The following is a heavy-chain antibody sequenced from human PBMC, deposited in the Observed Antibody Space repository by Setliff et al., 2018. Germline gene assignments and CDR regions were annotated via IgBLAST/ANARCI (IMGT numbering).Heavy chain of an antibody. D-gene: IGHD6-19*01. V-gene: IGHV3-15*01. Sequence: GGSLRLSCTASGFTFSNAWMSWVRRAPGKGLEWVGRIKRITDSGTTDHAAPVKGRFTVSRDDSISTLYLQMNSLKTEDTAVYYCTTSPISSGWHSNFDYNMDVWGQGTTVTVSS. J-gene: IGHJ6*02. CDR2: IKRITDSGTT. CDR3: TTSPISSGWHSNFDYNMDV. CDR1: GFTFSNAW.